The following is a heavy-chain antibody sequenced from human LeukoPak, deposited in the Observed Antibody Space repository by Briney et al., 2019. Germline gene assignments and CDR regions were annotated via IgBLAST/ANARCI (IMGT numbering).Heavy chain of an antibody. V-gene: IGHV1-69*13. CDR1: GGTFSSSG. CDR3: ATVKGNYFSS. Sequence: ASVKVSCKASGGTFSSSGLSWVRQAPGQGPEWMGGIIPLFGSTDYAQNFQGRLTITADESMNTAYMDLSSLRSEDTAVYYCATVKGNYFSSWGQGTLVTVSS. CDR2: IIPLFGST. J-gene: IGHJ4*02.